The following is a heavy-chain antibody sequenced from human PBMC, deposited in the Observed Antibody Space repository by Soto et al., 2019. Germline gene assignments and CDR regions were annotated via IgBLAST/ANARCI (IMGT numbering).Heavy chain of an antibody. CDR3: ARDLRGAGTSGYYGMDV. D-gene: IGHD6-19*01. CDR2: IYYSGTT. J-gene: IGHJ6*02. CDR1: GGSTNNYY. Sequence: SETLSLTCTVSGGSTNNYYWSWIRQPPGKGLEWIGYIYYSGTTTYNPSLKSRITISVDRSNNQFSLELSSLTAADTAVYFCARDLRGAGTSGYYGMDVWGQGTTVT. V-gene: IGHV4-59*01.